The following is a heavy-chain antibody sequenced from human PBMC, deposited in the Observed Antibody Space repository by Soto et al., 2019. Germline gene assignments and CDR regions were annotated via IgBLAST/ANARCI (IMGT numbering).Heavy chain of an antibody. J-gene: IGHJ1*01. CDR3: ARYSSAWGL. D-gene: IGHD6-19*01. V-gene: IGHV3-7*01. CDR2: IKYDGSET. CDR1: GFTFSTYL. Sequence: GGSLRLSCAASGFTFSTYLMSWVRQAPGKGLEWVANIKYDGSETYYVDSVKGRFTISRDNAKNSLYLQMNSLRGEDTAVYYCARYSSAWGLWGQGTLVIVSS.